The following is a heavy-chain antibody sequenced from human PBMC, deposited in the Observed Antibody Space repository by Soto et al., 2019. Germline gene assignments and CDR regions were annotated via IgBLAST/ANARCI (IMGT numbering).Heavy chain of an antibody. CDR1: VGSFSGYY. CDR3: AIGPFWSGYYNTRTYYYYGMEV. CDR2: INHSGST. Sequence: SETVSLTCAFYVGSFSGYYWSCIRHPPGKWLEWIGEINHSGSTNYNPSLKSRVTISVDTSKNQFSLKLSSVTAADTAVYYCAIGPFWSGYYNTRTYYYYGMEVWGQGTTV. J-gene: IGHJ6*01. D-gene: IGHD3-3*01. V-gene: IGHV4-34*01.